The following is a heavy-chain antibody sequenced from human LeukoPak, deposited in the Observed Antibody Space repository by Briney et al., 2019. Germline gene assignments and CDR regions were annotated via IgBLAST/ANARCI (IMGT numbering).Heavy chain of an antibody. CDR2: INPNSGGT. D-gene: IGHD3-9*01. V-gene: IGHV1-2*02. CDR1: GGTFSSYA. CDR3: ARDYDILTGPFDY. Sequence: GSSVKVSCKASGGTFSSYAISWVRQAPGQGLEWMGWINPNSGGTNYAQKFQGRVTMTRDTSISTAYMELSRLRSDDTAVYYCARDYDILTGPFDYWGQGTLVTVSS. J-gene: IGHJ4*02.